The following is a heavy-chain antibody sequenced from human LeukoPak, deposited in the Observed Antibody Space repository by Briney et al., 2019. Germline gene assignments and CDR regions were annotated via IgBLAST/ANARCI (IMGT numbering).Heavy chain of an antibody. Sequence: GGSLRLSCAASGFIFSNSWMSWVRQAPGKGLEWVANMNGDGSVKDYVDSGRGRFTISRDNARQSLYLQMSDLRAEHTAVYYCATYTHWVAGDVWGQGTTVTVSS. CDR1: GFIFSNSW. D-gene: IGHD3-16*01. V-gene: IGHV3-7*01. J-gene: IGHJ6*02. CDR3: ATYTHWVAGDV. CDR2: MNGDGSVK.